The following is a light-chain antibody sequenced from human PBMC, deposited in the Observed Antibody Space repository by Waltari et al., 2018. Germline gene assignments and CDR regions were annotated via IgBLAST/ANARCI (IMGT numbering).Light chain of an antibody. CDR3: QHYVRLPVT. Sequence: EIVLTQSPGTLSLPPGETATPSCRASQTIRESLAWYQQKPGQAPRLLIYGASSRAAGIPDRFSGSGSGTDFSLTISRLEPEDFAVYYCQHYVRLPVTFGRGTKVEIK. V-gene: IGKV3-20*01. CDR1: QTIRES. CDR2: GAS. J-gene: IGKJ1*01.